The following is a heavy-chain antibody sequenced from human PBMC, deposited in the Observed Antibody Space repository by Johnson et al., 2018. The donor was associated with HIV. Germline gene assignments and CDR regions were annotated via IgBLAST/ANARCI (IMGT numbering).Heavy chain of an antibody. D-gene: IGHD5-24*01. V-gene: IGHV3-66*01. CDR1: GFTVSSYY. CDR3: SRACRGGDTCDAFDI. CDR2: LFSGGSI. J-gene: IGHJ3*02. Sequence: VQLVESGGGLVKPGGSLRLSCAASGFTVSSYYMSWVRQAPGKGLEWVSVLFSGGSIYFADSVKGRFTISRDNSKNTLFLQMNSLRAEDRAGYYCSRACRGGDTCDAFDIWGQGTMVTVSS.